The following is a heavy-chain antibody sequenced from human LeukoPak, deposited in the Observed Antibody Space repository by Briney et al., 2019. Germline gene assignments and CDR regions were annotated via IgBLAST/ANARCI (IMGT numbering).Heavy chain of an antibody. V-gene: IGHV4-38-2*02. Sequence: SETLSLTCTVSGYSISSGYYWGWIRQPPGKGLEWIGSIYHSGSTYYNPSLESRVTISVDTSKNQFSLKLSSVTAADTAVYYCARIVGAGVDYWGQGTLVTVSS. J-gene: IGHJ4*02. CDR1: GYSISSGYY. CDR2: IYHSGST. CDR3: ARIVGAGVDY. D-gene: IGHD1-26*01.